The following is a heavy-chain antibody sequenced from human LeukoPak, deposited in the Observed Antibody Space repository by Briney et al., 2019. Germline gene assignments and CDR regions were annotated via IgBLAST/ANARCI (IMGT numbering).Heavy chain of an antibody. V-gene: IGHV3-33*01. D-gene: IGHD6-13*01. CDR3: ARDRSSSWYSFSFYFDY. CDR1: GFTFSSYG. J-gene: IGHJ4*02. CDR2: IWYDGSNK. Sequence: GRSLSLSCAASGFTFSSYGMHWVRQAPGKGLEWVAVIWYDGSNKYFADSVKGRFTISRDNSKNTLYLQMNSLRAEDTAVYYCARDRSSSWYSFSFYFDYWGQGTLVTVSS.